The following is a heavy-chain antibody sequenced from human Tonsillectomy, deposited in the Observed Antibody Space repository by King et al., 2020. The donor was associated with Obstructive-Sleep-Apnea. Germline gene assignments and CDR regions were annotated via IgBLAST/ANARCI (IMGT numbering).Heavy chain of an antibody. V-gene: IGHV4-4*02. J-gene: IGHJ6*02. CDR2: IYHSGST. CDR3: ARGEYREGSGWPTKVIYYYNMDV. Sequence: VQLQESGPGLVKPSGTLSLTCAVSGASISSSHWWTWVRQPPGKGLEWLGEIYHSGSTNYSPSLKSRVTISVDKSKNQFSLKLSSVTAADTAVYYCARGEYREGSGWPTKVIYYYNMDVWGQGTTVTVSS. CDR1: GASISSSHW. D-gene: IGHD6-19*01.